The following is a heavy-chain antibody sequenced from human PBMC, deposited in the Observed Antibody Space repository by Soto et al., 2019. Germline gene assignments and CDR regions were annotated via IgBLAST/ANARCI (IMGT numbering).Heavy chain of an antibody. D-gene: IGHD6-25*01. Sequence: PRDSLKICWKGSEYRFRTSWIAWVRQMPAKGLEWMGIIHPAESDTTYRPSFQGQVTISADMSISTADLRWRSLQSSDTAIYYWARGNSARSAADYFDPWGQGALVTVSS. J-gene: IGHJ5*02. CDR1: EYRFRTSW. CDR2: IHPAESDT. CDR3: ARGNSARSAADYFDP. V-gene: IGHV5-51*01.